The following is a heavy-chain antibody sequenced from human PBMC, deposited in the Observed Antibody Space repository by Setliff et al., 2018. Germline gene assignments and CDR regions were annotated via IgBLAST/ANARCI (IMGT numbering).Heavy chain of an antibody. D-gene: IGHD1-1*01. CDR2: VSYSGSP. V-gene: IGHV4-59*04. Sequence: PSETLSLTCAVSGGSVTSHYWSWVRQPPGKGLEWVGSVSYSGSPYHNPSLKSRVSLSLDTSENQFSLTLTSVTAADAAVYYCVRQTSHAGIVIPYYYYFYMDVWGTGTTVTVS. CDR1: GGSVTSHY. J-gene: IGHJ6*03. CDR3: VRQTSHAGIVIPYYYYFYMDV.